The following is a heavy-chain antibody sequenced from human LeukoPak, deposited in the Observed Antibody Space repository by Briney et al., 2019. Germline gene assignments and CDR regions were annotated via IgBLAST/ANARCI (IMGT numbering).Heavy chain of an antibody. CDR1: GYTFTGYY. V-gene: IGHV1-46*01. D-gene: IGHD1-26*01. J-gene: IGHJ3*02. CDR2: INPSGGST. Sequence: ASVKVSCKASGYTFTGYYMHWVRQAPGQGLEWMGIINPSGGSTSYAQKFQGRVTMTRDMSTSTVYMELSSLRSEDTAVYYCARGVGATTSAFDIWGQGTMVTVSS. CDR3: ARGVGATTSAFDI.